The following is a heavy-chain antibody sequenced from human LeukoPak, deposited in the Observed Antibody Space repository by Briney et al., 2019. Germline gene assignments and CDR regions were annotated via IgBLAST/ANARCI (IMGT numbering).Heavy chain of an antibody. J-gene: IGHJ4*02. CDR3: AGGDQEFDY. V-gene: IGHV4-59*13. CDR2: VYASGDYNSGIN. CDR1: YS. Sequence: KSSETLSLACTAYSWSWIRQTPGKGLEWIGYVYASGDYNSGINTYNPSLESRVTITVDTSKNQFALRLTSLTAADTAVYYCAGGDQEFDYWGQGTRVTVSS.